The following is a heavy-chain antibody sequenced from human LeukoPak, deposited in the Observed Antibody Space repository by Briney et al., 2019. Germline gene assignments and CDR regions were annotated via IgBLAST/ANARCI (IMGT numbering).Heavy chain of an antibody. D-gene: IGHD6-19*01. CDR2: IYYSGST. Sequence: SETLSLTCAVYGGSFSGYYWSWIRQPPGKGLEWIGYIYYSGSTNYNPSLKSRVTISVDTSKNQFSLKLSSVTAADTAVYYCARGRSGWYVFDYWGQGTLVTVSS. CDR1: GGSFSGYY. J-gene: IGHJ4*02. V-gene: IGHV4-59*01. CDR3: ARGRSGWYVFDY.